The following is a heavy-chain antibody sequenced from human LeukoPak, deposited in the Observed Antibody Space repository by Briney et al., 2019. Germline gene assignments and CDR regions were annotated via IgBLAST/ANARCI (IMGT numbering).Heavy chain of an antibody. J-gene: IGHJ4*02. D-gene: IGHD5-24*01. CDR3: ARIRDGYNIDY. CDR2: IDWDDDK. V-gene: IGHV2-70*11. Sequence: TLSLTCTVSGASTNSGGYYWSWIRQPPGKALEWLARIDWDDDKYYSTSLKTRLTISKDTSKNQVVLTMTNMDPVDTATYYCARIRDGYNIDYWGQGTLVTVSS. CDR1: GASTNSGGYY.